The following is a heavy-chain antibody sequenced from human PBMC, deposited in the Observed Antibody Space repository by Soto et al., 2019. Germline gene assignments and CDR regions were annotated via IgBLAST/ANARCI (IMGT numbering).Heavy chain of an antibody. Sequence: PSETLSLTCTASGGSISSSSYYWGWIRQPPGKGLEWIGSIYYSGSTYYNPSLKSRVTISVDTSKNQFSLKLSSVTAADTAVYYCARCITMIVVVTNWFDPWGQGTLVTVSS. CDR3: ARCITMIVVVTNWFDP. CDR1: GGSISSSSYY. CDR2: IYYSGST. D-gene: IGHD3-22*01. J-gene: IGHJ5*02. V-gene: IGHV4-39*01.